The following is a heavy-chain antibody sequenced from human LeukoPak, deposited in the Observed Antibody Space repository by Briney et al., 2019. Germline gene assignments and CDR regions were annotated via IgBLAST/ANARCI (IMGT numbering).Heavy chain of an antibody. CDR1: GGSFSGYY. V-gene: IGHV4-34*01. J-gene: IGHJ3*02. CDR3: ARGGIVGATLPVDI. D-gene: IGHD1-26*01. CDR2: INHSGST. Sequence: PSETLSLTCAVYGGSFSGYYWSWIRQPPGKGLEWIGEINHSGSTNYNPSLKSRVTISVDTSKNQFSLKLSSVTAADTAVYYCARGGIVGATLPVDIWGQGTMVTVSS.